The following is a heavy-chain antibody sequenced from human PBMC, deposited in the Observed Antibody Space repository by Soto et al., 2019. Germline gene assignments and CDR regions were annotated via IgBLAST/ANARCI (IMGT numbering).Heavy chain of an antibody. CDR1: GGSISSYY. V-gene: IGHV4-59*08. J-gene: IGHJ1*01. CDR3: ARHGCSSMVCLKGLAYHLDQ. CDR2: IYYSGST. Sequence: SETLSLTCTVSGGSISSYYWSWIRQPPGKGLEWIGYIYYSGSTKYNPSLKSRVTISVDTSNNQFSLKLSSVTAADTAVYYCARHGCSSMVCLKGLAYHLDQWGQGTLVTVCS. D-gene: IGHD2-2*01.